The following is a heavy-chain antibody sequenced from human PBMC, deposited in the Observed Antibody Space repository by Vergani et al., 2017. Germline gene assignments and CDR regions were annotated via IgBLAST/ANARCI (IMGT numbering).Heavy chain of an antibody. J-gene: IGHJ6*02. V-gene: IGHV3-30*02. Sequence: VHLLESGGGLVQSGGSLRLSCAASGFTFSSYGMHLVRQAPGKGLEWVAFIRYDGSNKYYADSVKGRFTISRDNSKNTLYLQMNSLRAEDTAVYYCAKRAADPHSYGMDVWGQGP. CDR2: IRYDGSNK. D-gene: IGHD6-25*01. CDR3: AKRAADPHSYGMDV. CDR1: GFTFSSYG.